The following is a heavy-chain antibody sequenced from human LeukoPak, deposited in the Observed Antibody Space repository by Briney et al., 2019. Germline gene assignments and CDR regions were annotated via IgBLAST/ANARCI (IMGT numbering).Heavy chain of an antibody. V-gene: IGHV3-74*01. Sequence: GGSLRLSCAASGFTFSTYGMTWVRQAPGKGLVWVSRINSDGINTSYADSVKGRFTISRDNAKNTLNLQMNSLGAEDTAVYYCARDLGQYYDTSDNWFDPWGQGTLVTVSS. J-gene: IGHJ5*02. CDR2: INSDGINT. D-gene: IGHD3-22*01. CDR3: ARDLGQYYDTSDNWFDP. CDR1: GFTFSTYG.